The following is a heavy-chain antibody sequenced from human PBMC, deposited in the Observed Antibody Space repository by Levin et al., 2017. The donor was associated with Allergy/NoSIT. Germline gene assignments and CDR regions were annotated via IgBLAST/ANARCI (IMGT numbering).Heavy chain of an antibody. CDR1: GFTFSSYS. J-gene: IGHJ5*02. Sequence: GESLKISCAASGFTFSSYSMNWVRQAPGKGLEWVSYISSSSSTIYYADSVKGRFTISRDNAKNSLYLQMNSLRAEDTAVYYCASMDIVVVGIGDPWGQGTLVTVSS. CDR2: ISSSSSTI. V-gene: IGHV3-48*04. CDR3: ASMDIVVVGIGDP. D-gene: IGHD2-15*01.